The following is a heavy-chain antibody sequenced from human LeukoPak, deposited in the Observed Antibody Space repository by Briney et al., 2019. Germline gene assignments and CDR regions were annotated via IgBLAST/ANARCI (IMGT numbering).Heavy chain of an antibody. V-gene: IGHV4-59*01. CDR3: ARGSGWFGELLSY. J-gene: IGHJ4*02. CDR1: GGSISSYY. CDR2: IYYSGST. Sequence: PSETLSLTCTVSGGSISSYYWSWIRQPPGKGLEWIGYIYYSGSTNYNPSLKSRVTISVDTSKNQFSLKLSSVTAADTAVYYCARGSGWFGELLSYWGQGTLVTVSS. D-gene: IGHD3-10*01.